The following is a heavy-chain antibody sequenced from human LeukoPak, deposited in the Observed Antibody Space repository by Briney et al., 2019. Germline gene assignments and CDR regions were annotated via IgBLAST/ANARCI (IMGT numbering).Heavy chain of an antibody. CDR2: INSDGSST. V-gene: IGHV3-74*01. CDR1: GFTFSSYW. Sequence: GGSLRLSCAASGFTFSSYWMHWVRQAPGKGLVWVSRINSDGSSTSYADSVKGRFTISRDNAKNTLYLQMDSLRAEDTAVYYCASPDVVWGTYSSGWNLAWGQGTLVTVSS. J-gene: IGHJ4*02. D-gene: IGHD6-19*01. CDR3: ASPDVVWGTYSSGWNLA.